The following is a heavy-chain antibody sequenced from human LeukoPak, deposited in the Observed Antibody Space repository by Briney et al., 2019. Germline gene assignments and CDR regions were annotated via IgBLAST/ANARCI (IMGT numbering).Heavy chain of an antibody. CDR1: GFSFSSYW. CDR3: VRDGGVSGYDLLDY. CDR2: INQDGSEE. J-gene: IGHJ4*02. Sequence: GGSLRLSCAASGFSFSSYWMTWVRQAPGTGLEWVAHINQDGSEEHYMDSANARFTISRDNAKNSLSLQMNSLRAEDTAVYYCVRDGGVSGYDLLDYWGQGTLVTVSS. V-gene: IGHV3-7*01. D-gene: IGHD5-12*01.